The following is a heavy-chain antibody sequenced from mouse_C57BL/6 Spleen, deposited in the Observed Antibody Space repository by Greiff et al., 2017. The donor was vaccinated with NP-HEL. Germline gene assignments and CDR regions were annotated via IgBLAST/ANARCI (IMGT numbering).Heavy chain of an antibody. CDR3: ARLGYGSIFDY. V-gene: IGHV3-6*01. D-gene: IGHD1-1*01. CDR1: GYSITSGYY. Sequence: EVQLQQSGPGLVKPSQSLSLTCSVTGYSITSGYYWNWIRQFPGNKLEWMGYISYDGSNNYNPSLKNRISITRDTSKNQFFLKLNSVTTEDTATYYCARLGYGSIFDYWGQGTTLTVSS. J-gene: IGHJ2*01. CDR2: ISYDGSN.